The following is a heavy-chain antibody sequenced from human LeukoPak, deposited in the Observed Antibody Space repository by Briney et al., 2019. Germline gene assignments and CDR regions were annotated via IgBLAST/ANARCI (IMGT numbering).Heavy chain of an antibody. CDR2: IYSGGST. Sequence: PGGSLRLSCAASGFTVSSNYMSWVRQAPGKGLEWVSVIYSGGSTYYADSVKGRFTISRDNSKNTLYLQMNSLRADDTAVYYCARVGDGDYYDYWGQGTQVTVSS. J-gene: IGHJ4*02. V-gene: IGHV3-66*01. D-gene: IGHD3-16*01. CDR1: GFTVSSNY. CDR3: ARVGDGDYYDY.